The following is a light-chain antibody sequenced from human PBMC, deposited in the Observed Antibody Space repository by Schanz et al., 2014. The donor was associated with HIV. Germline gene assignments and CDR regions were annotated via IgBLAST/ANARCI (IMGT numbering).Light chain of an antibody. CDR3: QQYNDWPPIT. V-gene: IGKV3D-15*01. J-gene: IGKJ5*01. CDR1: QSVFSN. Sequence: EIVLTQSPGTLSLSPGESATLSCRASQSVFSNFLAWYQQRPGQAPRLLIYGASTRATGIPARFSGSGSGTDFTLTISSLQSEDFAVYYCQQYNDWPPITFGQGTRLEIK. CDR2: GAS.